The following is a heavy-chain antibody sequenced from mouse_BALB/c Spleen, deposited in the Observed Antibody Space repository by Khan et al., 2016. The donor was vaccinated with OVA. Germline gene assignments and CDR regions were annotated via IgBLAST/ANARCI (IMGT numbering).Heavy chain of an antibody. J-gene: IGHJ4*01. CDR2: INTHSGVP. V-gene: IGHV9-4*02. Sequence: QIQLVQSGPELKKPGETVRISCKASGYTFTNAGMQWVQKMPGKGLKWIGWINTHSGVPKYAEDFKGRFAFSLDTSASTVYLQITNLKTEDTATYFCARGGAAYYRNDGGAMDYWGQGTSVTVSS. CDR3: ARGGAAYYRNDGGAMDY. CDR1: GYTFTNAG. D-gene: IGHD2-14*01.